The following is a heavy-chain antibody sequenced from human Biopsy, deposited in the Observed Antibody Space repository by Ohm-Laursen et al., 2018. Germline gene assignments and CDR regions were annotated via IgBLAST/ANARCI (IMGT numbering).Heavy chain of an antibody. CDR2: ISYTGYT. D-gene: IGHD3-22*01. CDR3: ARDYDTSGYYYVS. CDR1: GGSFTGHY. Sequence: TLSLTCTVSGGSFTGHYWSWIRQPPGKGLEWIGHISYTGYTSYKSSLKSRVTISLDTSRKHFSLRLTSLAAADTAVYYCARDYDTSGYYYVSWGQGTLVTVSS. J-gene: IGHJ5*02. V-gene: IGHV4-59*08.